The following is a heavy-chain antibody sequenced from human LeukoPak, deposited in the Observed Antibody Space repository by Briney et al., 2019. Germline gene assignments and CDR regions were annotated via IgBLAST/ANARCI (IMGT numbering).Heavy chain of an antibody. J-gene: IGHJ4*02. Sequence: GGSLRLSCAASGFTFSNYAMNWVRQAPGKGLEWVSAIRGSGGSTYYADSVKGRFTTSRDNSKNTLYLQMNSLRAEDTAIYYCAKPVGSSGWYGDFDCWGQGTLVTVSS. CDR2: IRGSGGST. D-gene: IGHD6-19*01. CDR3: AKPVGSSGWYGDFDC. V-gene: IGHV3-23*01. CDR1: GFTFSNYA.